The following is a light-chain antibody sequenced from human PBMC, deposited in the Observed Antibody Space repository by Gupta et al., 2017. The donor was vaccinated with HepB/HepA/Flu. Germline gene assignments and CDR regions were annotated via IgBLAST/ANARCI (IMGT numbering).Light chain of an antibody. V-gene: IGKV3-20*01. CDR1: QSVSSGY. CDR2: GAS. CDR3: QQYGSSPGCS. J-gene: IGKJ2*04. Sequence: ELELKQSPGTLSLSTGERATLSCRASQSVSSGYLAWYQQKPGQAPRLLIYGASSRATGIPDRFSGRGSGTDFTLTISRLEPEDFAVYYCQQYGSSPGCSFGQGTKLEIK.